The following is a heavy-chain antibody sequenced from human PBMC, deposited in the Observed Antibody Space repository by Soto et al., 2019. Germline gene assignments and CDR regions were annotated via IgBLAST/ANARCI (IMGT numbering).Heavy chain of an antibody. Sequence: GASVKVSCKVSGYTLTELSMHWVRQAPGKGLEWMGGFDPEDGETIYAQKFQGRVTMTEDTSTDTAYMELSSLRSEDTAVYYCARTAYYYDSSGYSPDYWGQGTLVTVSS. CDR1: GYTLTELS. CDR3: ARTAYYYDSSGYSPDY. V-gene: IGHV1-24*01. CDR2: FDPEDGET. J-gene: IGHJ4*02. D-gene: IGHD3-22*01.